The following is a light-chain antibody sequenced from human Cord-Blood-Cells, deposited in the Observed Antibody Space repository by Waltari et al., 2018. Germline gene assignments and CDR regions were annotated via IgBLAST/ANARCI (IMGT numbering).Light chain of an antibody. CDR3: SSYTSSSTYV. V-gene: IGLV2-14*01. CDR1: SSDVGGYNY. J-gene: IGLJ1*01. CDR2: DGS. Sequence: QSALTQPASVSGSPGQSITISCTGTSSDVGGYNYVSWYQQHPGKAPKLMIYDGSNRPSGGSNRFSGSKSGNTASLTISGLQAEDEADYYCSSYTSSSTYVFGTGTKVTVL.